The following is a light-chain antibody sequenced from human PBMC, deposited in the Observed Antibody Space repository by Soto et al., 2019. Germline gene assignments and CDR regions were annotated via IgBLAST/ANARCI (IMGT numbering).Light chain of an antibody. J-gene: IGKJ1*01. V-gene: IGKV1-5*01. Sequence: DIKMTDSASTLSASVGDRVTITFRASQSISSWLAWYQQKPGKAPKLLIYDASSLESGVQSRFSGSGSGTEFTLNISSLQPDDVATYYRQISTSYSEAFGQGAKV. CDR2: DAS. CDR1: QSISSW. CDR3: QISTSYSEA.